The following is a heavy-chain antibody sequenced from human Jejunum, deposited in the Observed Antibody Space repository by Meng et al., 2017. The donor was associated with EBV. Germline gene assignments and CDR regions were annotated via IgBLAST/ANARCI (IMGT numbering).Heavy chain of an antibody. V-gene: IGHV4-59*01. CDR1: GGSINNYY. J-gene: IGHJ4*02. CDR3: ARWWGIAATGMGGGFDY. D-gene: IGHD6-13*01. Sequence: QASGPGLLRPPETLSLTWPVSGGSINNYYWSWIRQPPGKGLEWIGYIYYSGSTNYNPSLKSRVTISVDTSKNQFSLKLSSVTAADTAVYYCARWWGIAATGMGGGFDYWGQGTLVTVSS. CDR2: IYYSGST.